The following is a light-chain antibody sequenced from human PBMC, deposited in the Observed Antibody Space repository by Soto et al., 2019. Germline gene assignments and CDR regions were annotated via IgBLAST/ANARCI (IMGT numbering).Light chain of an antibody. CDR3: QQYVAYPIT. Sequence: IQMTQAPSTLSVSVGDIVAITFRASQTISSWLAWYQQKPGKAPKLLIYKASTLKSGVPSRFSGSGSGTEFTLTLSRLQPEDSATYYCQQYVAYPITFGQGTRLEIK. J-gene: IGKJ5*01. V-gene: IGKV1-5*03. CDR1: QTISSW. CDR2: KAS.